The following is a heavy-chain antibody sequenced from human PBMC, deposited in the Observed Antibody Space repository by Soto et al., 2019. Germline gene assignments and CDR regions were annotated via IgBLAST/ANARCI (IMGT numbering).Heavy chain of an antibody. D-gene: IGHD3-3*01. CDR2: ISAYNGNT. CDR3: ARDHDFWSGRYGMDV. V-gene: IGHV1-18*01. J-gene: IGHJ6*02. Sequence: ASVKVSCKASGYTFISYGISWVRQAPGQGLEWMGWISAYNGNTNYAQKHQGRVTMTTDTSTSTAYMEMRSLRSDNTAVYYCARDHDFWSGRYGMDVWGQGTTVT. CDR1: GYTFISYG.